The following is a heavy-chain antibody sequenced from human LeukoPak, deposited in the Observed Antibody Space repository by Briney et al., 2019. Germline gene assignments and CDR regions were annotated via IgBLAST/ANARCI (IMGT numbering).Heavy chain of an antibody. D-gene: IGHD6-13*01. CDR1: GGSIDYYY. CDR2: IYYSEST. V-gene: IGHV4-59*01. CDR3: ARGKAAAASTLPFDP. J-gene: IGHJ5*02. Sequence: SETLSLTCTVSGGSIDYYYWNWIRQPPGKGLEWIGHIYYSESTNYNSSLKSRVTISVDTSRNQFSLKLSSLTAADTAVYYCARGKAAAASTLPFDPWGQGTLVTVSS.